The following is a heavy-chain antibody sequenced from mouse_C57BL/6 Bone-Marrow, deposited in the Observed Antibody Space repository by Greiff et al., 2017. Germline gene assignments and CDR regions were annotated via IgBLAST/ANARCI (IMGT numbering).Heavy chain of an antibody. J-gene: IGHJ4*01. CDR1: GYTFTSYG. CDR3: ASQGLLRRYAIDY. V-gene: IGHV1-81*01. Sequence: QVQLQQSGAELARPGASVKLSCKASGYTFTSYGISWVKQRTGQGLEWIGEIYPRSGNTYYNEKFKGKATLTADKSSSTACMVLRRLTSEDSAVYFGASQGLLRRYAIDYWGQGTSVTVSS. D-gene: IGHD1-1*01. CDR2: IYPRSGNT.